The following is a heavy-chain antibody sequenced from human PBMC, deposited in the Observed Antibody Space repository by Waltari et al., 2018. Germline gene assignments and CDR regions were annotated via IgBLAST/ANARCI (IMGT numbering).Heavy chain of an antibody. D-gene: IGHD1-26*01. Sequence: EVQLLESGGGLVQPGGSLRLSCAASGFTFSSYAMSWVRQAPGKGLEWVSVIYSGGSTYYADSVKGRFTISRDNSKNTLYLQMNSLRAEDTAVYYCAKSGVGATPFDYWGQGTLVTVSS. J-gene: IGHJ4*02. CDR3: AKSGVGATPFDY. CDR2: IYSGGST. V-gene: IGHV3-23*03. CDR1: GFTFSSYA.